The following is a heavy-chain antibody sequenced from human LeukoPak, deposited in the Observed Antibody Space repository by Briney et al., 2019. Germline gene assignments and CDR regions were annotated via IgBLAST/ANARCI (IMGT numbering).Heavy chain of an antibody. J-gene: IGHJ4*02. CDR1: GYTFTSYA. D-gene: IGHD6-19*01. CDR2: INAGNGNT. V-gene: IGHV1-3*03. Sequence: ASVKVSCKAFGYTFTSYAMHWVRQAPGQRLEWMGWINAGNGNTKYSQEFQGRVTITRDTSASTAYMELSSLRSEDMAVYYCARGVVAGTAVITGGTDYWGQGTLVTVSS. CDR3: ARGVVAGTAVITGGTDY.